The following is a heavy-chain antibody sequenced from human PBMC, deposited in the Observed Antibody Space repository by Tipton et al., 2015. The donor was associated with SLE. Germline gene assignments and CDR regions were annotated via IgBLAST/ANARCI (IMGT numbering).Heavy chain of an antibody. CDR2: ISNNGERI. CDR1: VFTFSSNA. V-gene: IGHV3-64*01. CDR3: ARDGRGDYYYYYMDV. J-gene: IGHJ6*03. D-gene: IGHD3-10*01. Sequence: SLRLSCTASVFTFSSNAMHWVRQAPGKGLEYVSSISNNGERIFYANSVKGRFSISRDNSKNTLYLQMGSLRTEDMAVYYCARDGRGDYYYYYMDVWGKGTTVTVSS.